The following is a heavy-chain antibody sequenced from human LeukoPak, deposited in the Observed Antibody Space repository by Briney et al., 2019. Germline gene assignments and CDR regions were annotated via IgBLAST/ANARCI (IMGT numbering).Heavy chain of an antibody. D-gene: IGHD5-24*01. J-gene: IGHJ2*01. CDR3: ARQAGEMATEEWYFDL. CDR2: IYYSGST. V-gene: IGHV4-59*08. Sequence: SETLSLTCTVSGSSISSYYWSWIRQPPGKGLEWIGYIYYSGSTNYNPSLKSRVTISVDTSKNQFSLKLSSVTAADTAVYYCARQAGEMATEEWYFDLWGRGTLVTVSS. CDR1: GSSISSYY.